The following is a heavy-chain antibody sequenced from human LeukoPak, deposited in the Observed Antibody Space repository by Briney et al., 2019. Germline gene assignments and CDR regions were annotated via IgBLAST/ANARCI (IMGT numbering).Heavy chain of an antibody. CDR1: RYSFTSFH. Sequence: AALQVYWKACRYSFTSFHILWALQATGQGLEWMGIINPSGGSTSYAQKFQGRVTMTRDTSTSTVYMELSSLRSEDTAVYYCARGGIDPWGQGTLVTVSS. V-gene: IGHV1-46*01. CDR2: INPSGGST. D-gene: IGHD1-26*01. CDR3: ARGGIDP. J-gene: IGHJ5*02.